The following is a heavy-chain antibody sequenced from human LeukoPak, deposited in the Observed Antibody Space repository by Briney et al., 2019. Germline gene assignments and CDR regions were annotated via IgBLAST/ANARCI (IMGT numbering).Heavy chain of an antibody. CDR1: GYNFAHN. D-gene: IGHD6-25*01. CDR2: VSPKNGGT. Sequence: ASVKVSCTASGYNFAHNIHWVRQAPGQGQEFRGGVSPKNGGTKYAQNFQCRVNMTRDTSISTVYMKMSSLGSDDTAGYYCVVSIQAAAIPAFDSWGQGTLVTVSS. CDR3: VVSIQAAAIPAFDS. V-gene: IGHV1-2*02. J-gene: IGHJ4*02.